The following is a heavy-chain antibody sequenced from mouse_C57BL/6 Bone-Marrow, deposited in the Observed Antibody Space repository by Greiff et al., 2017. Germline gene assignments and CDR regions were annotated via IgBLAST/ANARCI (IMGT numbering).Heavy chain of an antibody. J-gene: IGHJ2*01. CDR3: AGDISFTTVDY. CDR1: GFPITSGYY. D-gene: IGHD1-1*01. CDR2: ITHSGET. V-gene: IGHV12-3*01. Sequence: QVQLQQSGPGLVKPSQSLFLTCSITGFPITSGYYWIWIRQSPGKPLEWMGYITHSGETFYNPSLQSPISITRETSKNQFFLQLNSVTTEDTAMYYCAGDISFTTVDYWGQGTTLTVSS.